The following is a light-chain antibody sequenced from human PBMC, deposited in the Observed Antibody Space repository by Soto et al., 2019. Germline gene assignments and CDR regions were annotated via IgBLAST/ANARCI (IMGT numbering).Light chain of an antibody. Sequence: QSVLTQSPSASAFLGASVKLTCTLSSGHSSYAIAWHQQQPEKGPRYLMRLNSDGSHTKGDGIPDRFSGSSSGAERYLTISSLQSEDEADYYCQTWGTYVVFGGGTQLTVL. CDR2: LNSDGSH. CDR3: QTWGTYVV. CDR1: SGHSSYA. V-gene: IGLV4-69*01. J-gene: IGLJ2*01.